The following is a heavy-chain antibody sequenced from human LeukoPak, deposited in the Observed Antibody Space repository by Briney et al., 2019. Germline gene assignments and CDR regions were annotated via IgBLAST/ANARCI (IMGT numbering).Heavy chain of an antibody. Sequence: PGGSLRLSCAASGFTFSSYAMSWVRQAPRKGLEWVSAISGSGGSTYYAHSVKGRFTISRDNSKNTPYLQMNSLRAEDTAVYYCAKEAYIAVAGTVYWGQGTLVTVSS. CDR3: AKEAYIAVAGTVY. V-gene: IGHV3-23*01. CDR1: GFTFSSYA. D-gene: IGHD6-19*01. CDR2: ISGSGGST. J-gene: IGHJ4*02.